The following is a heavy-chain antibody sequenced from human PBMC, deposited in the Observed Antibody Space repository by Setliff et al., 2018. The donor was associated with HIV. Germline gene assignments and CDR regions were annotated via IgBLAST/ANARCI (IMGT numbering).Heavy chain of an antibody. V-gene: IGHV3-48*01. CDR2: ISSSSSSI. J-gene: IGHJ4*02. CDR1: GLTFSRYG. Sequence: PGGSLRLSCAVSGLTFSRYGFHWVRQVPGKGLEWISCISSSSSSIYYADSVKGRFTISRDNAKNSLYLQMKSLRAEDTALYYCATDSPSFYWGQGTLVTVSS. D-gene: IGHD2-2*01. CDR3: ATDSPSFY.